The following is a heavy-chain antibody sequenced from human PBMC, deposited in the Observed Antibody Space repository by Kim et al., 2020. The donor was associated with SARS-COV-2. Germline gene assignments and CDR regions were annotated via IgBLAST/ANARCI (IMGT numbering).Heavy chain of an antibody. V-gene: IGHV5-51*01. CDR2: IYPGDSDT. J-gene: IGHJ4*02. CDR1: GYSFTSYW. Sequence: GESLKISCKGSGYSFTSYWIGWVRQMPGKGLEWMGIIYPGDSDTRYSPSFQGQVTISADKSISTAYLQWSSLKASDTAMYYCARGDSYYYGSGSYPNWGQGTLVTVSS. D-gene: IGHD3-10*01. CDR3: ARGDSYYYGSGSYPN.